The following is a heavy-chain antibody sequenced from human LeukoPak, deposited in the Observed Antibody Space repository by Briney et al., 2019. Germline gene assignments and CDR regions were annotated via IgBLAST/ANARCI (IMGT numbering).Heavy chain of an antibody. D-gene: IGHD2-15*01. J-gene: IGHJ4*02. CDR1: GFTFSSYA. Sequence: SGGSLRLSCETSGFTFSSYAMSWVRQAPGKGLEWVSAISGSGGSTYYADSVKGQFTISRDNSKNTLYLQMNSLRAEDTAVYYCANPGTRGYCSGGSCPAYDYWGQGTLVTVSS. CDR2: ISGSGGST. CDR3: ANPGTRGYCSGGSCPAYDY. V-gene: IGHV3-23*01.